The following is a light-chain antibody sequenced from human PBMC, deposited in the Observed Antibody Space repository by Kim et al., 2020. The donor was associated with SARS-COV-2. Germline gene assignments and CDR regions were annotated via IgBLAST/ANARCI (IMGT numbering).Light chain of an antibody. CDR1: SSDVGDYNY. V-gene: IGLV2-14*03. CDR3: SSYTSTSTLV. J-gene: IGLJ2*01. Sequence: GQSITISCTGTSSDVGDYNYVSWYQQHPGKAPKLMIYEVSKRPSGASYRFSGSKSGNTASLTISGLQAEDEGDYYCSSYTSTSTLVFGGGTKLTVL. CDR2: EVS.